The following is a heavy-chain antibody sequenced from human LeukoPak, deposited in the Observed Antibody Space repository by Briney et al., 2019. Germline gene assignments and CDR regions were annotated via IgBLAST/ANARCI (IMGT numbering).Heavy chain of an antibody. D-gene: IGHD2-2*01. V-gene: IGHV1-2*02. CDR2: INPNSGGT. Sequence: ASVKVSCKASGYTFTGYYMHWVRQAPGQGLEWMGWINPNSGGTNYAQKFQGRVTMTRDTSISTAYMELSRLRSDDTAVYYCARGDIVVVPAAMPGGYNWFDPWGQGTLVTVSS. CDR1: GYTFTGYY. J-gene: IGHJ5*02. CDR3: ARGDIVVVPAAMPGGYNWFDP.